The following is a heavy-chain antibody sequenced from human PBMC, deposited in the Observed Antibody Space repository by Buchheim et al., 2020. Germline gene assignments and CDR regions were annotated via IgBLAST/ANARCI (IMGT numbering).Heavy chain of an antibody. J-gene: IGHJ4*02. CDR2: IWYDGSNK. Sequence: QVQLVESGGGVVQPGRSLRLSCAASGFTFSSYGMHWVRQAPGKGLEWVAVIWYDGSNKYYADSVKGRFTISRDNSKNTLYLQVNSLRAEDTAVYYCARAGEIFLLYAALDYWGQGTL. CDR3: ARAGEIFLLYAALDY. CDR1: GFTFSSYG. V-gene: IGHV3-33*01. D-gene: IGHD3-16*01.